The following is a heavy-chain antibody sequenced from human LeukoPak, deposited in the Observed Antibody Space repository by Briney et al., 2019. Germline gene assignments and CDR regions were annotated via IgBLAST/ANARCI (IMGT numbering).Heavy chain of an antibody. CDR1: GGSISSGSYY. J-gene: IGHJ3*02. V-gene: IGHV4-61*02. CDR3: ARDSYYGSGRI. CDR2: IYTSGST. Sequence: KPSQTLSLTCTVSGGSISSGSYYWSWIRQPPGKGPEWIGRIYTSGSTNYNPSLKSRVTISVDTSKNQFSLKLSSVTAADTAEYYCARDSYYGSGRIWGQGTMVTVSS. D-gene: IGHD3-10*01.